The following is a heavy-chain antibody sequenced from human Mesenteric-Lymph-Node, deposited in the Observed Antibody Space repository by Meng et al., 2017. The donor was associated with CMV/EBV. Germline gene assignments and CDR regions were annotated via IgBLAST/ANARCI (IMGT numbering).Heavy chain of an antibody. CDR2: IYSDGDT. V-gene: IGHV3-53*01. CDR1: GFTVSSNY. CDR3: AGDPYTTTFAN. J-gene: IGHJ4*02. D-gene: IGHD1-26*01. Sequence: GESLKISCAAAGFTVSSNYMSWVRQAPGKGLEWVSTIYSDGDTFYADSLRGRFPISRDSSKNTLYLQMNSLRADDTAVYFCAGDPYTTTFANWGQGTLVTVSS.